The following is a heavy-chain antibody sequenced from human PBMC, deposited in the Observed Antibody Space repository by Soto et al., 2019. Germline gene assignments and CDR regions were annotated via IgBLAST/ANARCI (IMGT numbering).Heavy chain of an antibody. CDR3: AGSRLRAYDLGGGST. CDR2: IIPFLDKT. V-gene: IGHV1-69*02. J-gene: IGHJ4*02. D-gene: IGHD3-3*01. CDR1: GGTFSGYT. Sequence: QVQLVQSGAEVKKPGSSVTVSCTASGGTFSGYTITWVRQAPGQGLEWMGGIIPFLDKTNHAQTFQSRVTITADTSTNTALVESGSLSSETPAVYYSAGSRLRAYDLGGGSTWGQGTLVTVSA.